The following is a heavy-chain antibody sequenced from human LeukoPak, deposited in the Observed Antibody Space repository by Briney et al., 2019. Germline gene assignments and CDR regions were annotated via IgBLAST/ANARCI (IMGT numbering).Heavy chain of an antibody. D-gene: IGHD1-14*01. CDR2: IYYSGSA. CDR1: GGSISRSSYY. J-gene: IGHJ6*03. V-gene: IGHV4-39*07. Sequence: PSQTLSLTCTVSGGSISRSSYYWGWIRQPPGKGLEWIGNIYYSGSANYNPSLKSRLTISLDTSKNQFSLKLSSVTAAHTAVYYCASNSITHPRRNNYYMDVWGKGTTVTVSS. CDR3: ASNSITHPRRNNYYMDV.